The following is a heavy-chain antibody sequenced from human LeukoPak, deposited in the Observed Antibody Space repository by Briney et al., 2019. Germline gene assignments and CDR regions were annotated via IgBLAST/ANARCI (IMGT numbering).Heavy chain of an antibody. CDR1: GFTFSSYG. CDR3: ARAYNYGVTYFDY. J-gene: IGHJ4*02. V-gene: IGHV3-30*02. CDR2: IRYDGSNK. Sequence: GGSLRLSCAASGFTFSSYGMHWVRQAPGKGLEWVAFIRYDGSNKYYADSVKGRFTISRDNAKNSLYLQMNSLRAEDTAVYYCARAYNYGVTYFDYWGQGTLVTVSS. D-gene: IGHD5-18*01.